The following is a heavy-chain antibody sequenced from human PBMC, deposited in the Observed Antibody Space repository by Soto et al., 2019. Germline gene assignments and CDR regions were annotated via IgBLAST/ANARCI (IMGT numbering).Heavy chain of an antibody. Sequence: SETLSLTCSVSGGSITSNHWWSWVRQAPGKGLEWIGEIFHRGISHHNPSLESRVTLSVDKSKNQFSLMLTSVTAADTAVYYCVSKYCPSTICYLFDNWGQGALVTVSS. CDR2: IFHRGIS. CDR3: VSKYCPSTICYLFDN. J-gene: IGHJ4*02. D-gene: IGHD2-15*01. V-gene: IGHV4-4*02. CDR1: GGSITSNHW.